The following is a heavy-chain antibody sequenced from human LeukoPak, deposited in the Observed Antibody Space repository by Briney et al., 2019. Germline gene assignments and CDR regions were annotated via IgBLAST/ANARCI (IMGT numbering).Heavy chain of an antibody. CDR1: GFTFSSYA. CDR3: ARPIAAAGANPNWFDP. D-gene: IGHD6-13*01. V-gene: IGHV3-30-3*01. Sequence: GGSLRLSCAASGFTFSSYAMHWVRQAPGKGLEWVAVISYDGSNKYYADSVKGRFTISRDNSKNTLYLQMNSLRAEDTAVYYCARPIAAAGANPNWFDPWGQGTLVTVSS. CDR2: ISYDGSNK. J-gene: IGHJ5*02.